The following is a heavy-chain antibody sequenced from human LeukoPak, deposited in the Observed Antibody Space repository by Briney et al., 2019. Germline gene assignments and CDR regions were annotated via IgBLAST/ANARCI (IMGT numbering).Heavy chain of an antibody. CDR1: GGSISSYY. CDR3: ARGGSGYDSFYYYGMDV. J-gene: IGHJ6*02. D-gene: IGHD5-12*01. V-gene: IGHV4-59*01. CDR2: IYDSGST. Sequence: SETLSLTCTVSGGSISSYYWSWIRQPPGKGLEWIGYIYDSGSTNYNPSLRSRVTISVDTSKNQFSLKLSSVTAADTAVYYCARGGSGYDSFYYYGMDVWGQGTTVTVSS.